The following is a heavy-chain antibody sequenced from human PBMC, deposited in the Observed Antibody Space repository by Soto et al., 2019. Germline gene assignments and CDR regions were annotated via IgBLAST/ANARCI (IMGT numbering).Heavy chain of an antibody. J-gene: IGHJ4*02. CDR1: GGSISSSSYY. CDR3: ARAGGLGAVAVDY. Sequence: PSETLSLTCTVSGGSISSSSYYWSWIRQPPGKGLEWIGYIYHSGSTYYNPSLKSRVTISVDRSKNQFSLKLSSVTAADTAVYYCARAGGLGAVAVDYWGQGTLVTVSS. D-gene: IGHD6-19*01. V-gene: IGHV4-30-2*01. CDR2: IYHSGST.